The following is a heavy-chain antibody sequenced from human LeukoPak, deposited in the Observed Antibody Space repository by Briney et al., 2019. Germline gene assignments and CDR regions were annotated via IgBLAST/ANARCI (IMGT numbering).Heavy chain of an antibody. CDR1: GFTFSSYA. Sequence: AGRSLRLSCAASGFTFSSYAMHWVRQAPGKGLEWVAVISYDGSNKYYADSVKGRFTISRDNSKNTLYLQMNSLRAEDTAVYYCAKVVVARYYYYGMDVWGKGTTVTVSS. CDR2: ISYDGSNK. CDR3: AKVVVARYYYYGMDV. D-gene: IGHD2-2*01. J-gene: IGHJ6*04. V-gene: IGHV3-30-3*01.